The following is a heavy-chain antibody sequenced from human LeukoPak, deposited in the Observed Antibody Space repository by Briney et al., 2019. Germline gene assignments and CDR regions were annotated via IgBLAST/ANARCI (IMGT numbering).Heavy chain of an antibody. J-gene: IGHJ6*02. Sequence: PGGSLRLSCAASGFTFDDYAMPWVRQAPGKGLEWVSGISWNSGSIGYADSVKGRFTISRDNAKNSLYLQMNSLRAEDTALYYCAKDILRGGKDYYYGMDVWGQGTTVTVSS. CDR1: GFTFDDYA. D-gene: IGHD2-15*01. V-gene: IGHV3-9*01. CDR3: AKDILRGGKDYYYGMDV. CDR2: ISWNSGSI.